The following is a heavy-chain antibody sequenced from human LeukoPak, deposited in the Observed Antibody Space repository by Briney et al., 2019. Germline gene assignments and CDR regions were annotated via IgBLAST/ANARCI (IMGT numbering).Heavy chain of an antibody. V-gene: IGHV3-30*02. CDR1: EFTFSSYG. Sequence: GGSLRLSCVASEFTFSSYGMHWLRQAPGKGLEWVAFIRYDGTNKYYADSVKGRFTISRDNSKNTLSLQMNSLRAEDTAVYYCAKDGYNSTWYWFDPWGQGTLVTVSS. CDR2: IRYDGTNK. CDR3: AKDGYNSTWYWFDP. J-gene: IGHJ5*02. D-gene: IGHD6-13*01.